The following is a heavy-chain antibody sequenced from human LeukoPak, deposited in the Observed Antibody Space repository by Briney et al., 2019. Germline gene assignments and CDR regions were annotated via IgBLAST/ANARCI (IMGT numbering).Heavy chain of an antibody. CDR3: ARDEARYSSGYYPNWFDP. Sequence: ASVKVSCKASGYTSTSYGISWVRQAPGQGLEWMAWISAYNGNTNYAQKLQGRVTMTTDTSTSTAYMELRSLRSDDTAVYYCARDEARYSSGYYPNWFDPWGQGTLVTVSS. J-gene: IGHJ5*02. CDR1: GYTSTSYG. CDR2: ISAYNGNT. D-gene: IGHD3-22*01. V-gene: IGHV1-18*01.